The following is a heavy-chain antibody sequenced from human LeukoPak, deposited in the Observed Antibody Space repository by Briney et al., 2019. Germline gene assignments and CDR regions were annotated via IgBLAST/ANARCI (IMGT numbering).Heavy chain of an antibody. CDR3: ARWGDFYDGSGYYRGSAFDI. V-gene: IGHV3-21*01. J-gene: IGHJ3*02. CDR2: ITSGSNYI. D-gene: IGHD3-22*01. CDR1: GFTFSTYT. Sequence: PGGSLRLSCAASGFTFSTYTMNWVRQAPGKGLEWVSSITSGSNYIYYADSVKGRFTISRDNARDSLYLQMSSLRAEDTAVYYCARWGDFYDGSGYYRGSAFDIWGQGTMVTVSS.